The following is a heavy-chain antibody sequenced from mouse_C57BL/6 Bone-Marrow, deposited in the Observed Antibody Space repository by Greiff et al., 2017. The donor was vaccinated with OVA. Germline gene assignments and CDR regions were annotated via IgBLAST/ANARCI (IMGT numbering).Heavy chain of an antibody. CDR2: ITHSGET. V-gene: IGHV12-3*01. Sequence: ESGPGLVKPSQSLFLTCSITGFPITSGYYWIWIRQSPGKPLEWMGYITHSGETFYNPSLQSPISITRETSKNQFFLQLNSVTTEDTAMYYCAGAITYYAMDYWGQGTSVTVSS. CDR3: AGAITYYAMDY. CDR1: GFPITSGYY. J-gene: IGHJ4*01.